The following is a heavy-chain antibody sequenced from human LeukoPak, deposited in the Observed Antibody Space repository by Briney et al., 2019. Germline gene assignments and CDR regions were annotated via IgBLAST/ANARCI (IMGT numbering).Heavy chain of an antibody. D-gene: IGHD4-11*01. CDR2: ISAYNGNT. CDR3: ARISTTKDDFDY. V-gene: IGHV1-18*04. J-gene: IGHJ4*02. CDR1: GYTFTSCG. Sequence: ASVKVSCKASGYTFTSCGISWVRQAPGQGLEWMGWISAYNGNTNYAQKLQGRVTMTTDTSTSTAYMELRSLRSDDTAVYYCARISTTKDDFDYWGQGTLVTVSS.